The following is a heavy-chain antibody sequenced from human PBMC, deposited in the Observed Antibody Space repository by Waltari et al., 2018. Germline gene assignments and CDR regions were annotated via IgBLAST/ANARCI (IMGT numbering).Heavy chain of an antibody. CDR3: GRGYNDRRLDY. J-gene: IGHJ4*02. V-gene: IGHV3-74*01. D-gene: IGHD3-22*01. CDR1: GFTFSNYW. CDR2: IKHDGTGT. Sequence: EVQLVESGGGLVQPGGYLRLSCEVSGFTFSNYWMHWVRQVPGKGLVWVSRIKHDGTGTIYADSVQGRFTISRDNGKNTLYLQMNSLRGEDTAVYFCGRGYNDRRLDYWGQGTLVTVSS.